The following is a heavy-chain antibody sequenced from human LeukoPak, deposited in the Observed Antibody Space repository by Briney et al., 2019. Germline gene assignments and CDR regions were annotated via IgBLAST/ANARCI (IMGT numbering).Heavy chain of an antibody. J-gene: IGHJ4*02. Sequence: GGSLRLSCAASGFTFSSYSMNWVRQAPGKGPEWVSSITSSSSYIYYADSVKGRFTISRDNAKNSLYLQMNSLRAEDTAVYYCARDRAALKVGATDYWGQGTLVTVSS. D-gene: IGHD1-26*01. CDR3: ARDRAALKVGATDY. CDR2: ITSSSSYI. CDR1: GFTFSSYS. V-gene: IGHV3-21*01.